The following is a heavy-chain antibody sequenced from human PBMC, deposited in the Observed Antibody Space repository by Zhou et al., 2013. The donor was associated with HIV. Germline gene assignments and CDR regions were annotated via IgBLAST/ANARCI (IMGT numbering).Heavy chain of an antibody. CDR1: GYTFSGFG. Sequence: QVQLVQSGAEVKRPGASVKVSCKTSGYTFSGFGISWVRRAPGQGLEWMGWISSFRGYTNYAQKLQGRVSVTTDTSTNTAYMELRSLRSDDTAVYYCARALSTRWIGGGFYYMDVWGKGTTVAVS. CDR3: ARALSTRWIGGGFYYMDV. J-gene: IGHJ6*03. D-gene: IGHD6-19*01. CDR2: ISSFRGYT. V-gene: IGHV1-18*01.